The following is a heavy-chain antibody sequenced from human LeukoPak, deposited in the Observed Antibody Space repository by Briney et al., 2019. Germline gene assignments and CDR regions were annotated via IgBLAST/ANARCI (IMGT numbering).Heavy chain of an antibody. CDR1: GGSINSYY. Sequence: PSETLSLTCTVSGGSINSYYWSWIRQPPGKGLEWIGSIYHSGSTYCNPSLKSRVSISVDTSKNQFSLRLSSVTAADTAVYYCARTLTPLRTGFDYWGQGTLVTVSS. CDR2: IYHSGST. D-gene: IGHD4-11*01. V-gene: IGHV4-59*08. J-gene: IGHJ4*02. CDR3: ARTLTPLRTGFDY.